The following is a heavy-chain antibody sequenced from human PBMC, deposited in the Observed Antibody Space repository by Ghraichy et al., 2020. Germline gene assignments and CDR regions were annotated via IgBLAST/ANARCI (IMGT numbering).Heavy chain of an antibody. Sequence: GGSLRLSCAASGFTFSSYSMNWVRQAPGKGLEWVSYISSSSSTIYYADSVKGRFTISRDNAKNSLYLQMNSLRAEDTAVYYFARTYGGFDYWGQGTLVTVSS. CDR1: GFTFSSYS. V-gene: IGHV3-48*01. CDR2: ISSSSSTI. J-gene: IGHJ4*02. CDR3: ARTYGGFDY. D-gene: IGHD3-16*01.